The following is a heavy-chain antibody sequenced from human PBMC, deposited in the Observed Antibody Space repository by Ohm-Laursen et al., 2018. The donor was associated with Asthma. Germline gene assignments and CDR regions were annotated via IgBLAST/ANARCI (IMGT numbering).Heavy chain of an antibody. D-gene: IGHD3-22*01. J-gene: IGHJ4*02. V-gene: IGHV3-30-3*01. Sequence: SLRLSCSASGFTFRSYAMHWVRQAPGKGLEWVAVISYDGSNKYYADSVKGRFTISRDNSKNTLYLQMNSLRAEDTAVYYCARDRSLYYYDSSGYFDYWGQGTLVTVSS. CDR1: GFTFRSYA. CDR3: ARDRSLYYYDSSGYFDY. CDR2: ISYDGSNK.